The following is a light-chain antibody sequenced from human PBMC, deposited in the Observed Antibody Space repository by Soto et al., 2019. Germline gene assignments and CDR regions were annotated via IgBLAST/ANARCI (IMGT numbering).Light chain of an antibody. CDR2: AAS. J-gene: IGKJ1*01. CDR1: QSISGY. V-gene: IGKV1-39*01. CDR3: QQSFSTPPT. Sequence: IQVTQSPSSLSASVGDGVTITCRASQSISGYLNWYQQKPGKAPKLLINAASSLQSGVPSRFSGSGSGTDFTLTISILQPEDFATYYCQQSFSTPPTFGQGTKVDIK.